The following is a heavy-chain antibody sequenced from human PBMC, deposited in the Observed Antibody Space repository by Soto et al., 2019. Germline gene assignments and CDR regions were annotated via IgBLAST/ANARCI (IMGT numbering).Heavy chain of an antibody. CDR1: GYTFTSYG. CDR2: ISAYNGNT. CDR3: AREGPGIAAAGTLYY. V-gene: IGHV1-18*04. Sequence: GASVKVSCKASGYTFTSYGISWVRQAPGQGLEWMGWISAYNGNTNYAQKLQGRVTMTTDTSTSTAYMELRSLRSDDTAVYYCAREGPGIAAAGTLYYWGQGTLGTVSS. J-gene: IGHJ4*02. D-gene: IGHD6-13*01.